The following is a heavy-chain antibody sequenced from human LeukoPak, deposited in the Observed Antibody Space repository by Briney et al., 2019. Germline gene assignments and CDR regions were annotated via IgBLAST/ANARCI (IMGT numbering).Heavy chain of an antibody. D-gene: IGHD3-3*01. CDR1: GYSISSGYY. Sequence: SETLSLTCAVSGYSISSGYYWGWIRQPPGKGLEWIGSIYHSGSTYYNPSLKSRVTISVDTSKNQFSLKLSPVTAADTAVYYCARHQVRALRFLEVYFDYWGQGTLVTVSS. J-gene: IGHJ4*02. V-gene: IGHV4-38-2*01. CDR3: ARHQVRALRFLEVYFDY. CDR2: IYHSGST.